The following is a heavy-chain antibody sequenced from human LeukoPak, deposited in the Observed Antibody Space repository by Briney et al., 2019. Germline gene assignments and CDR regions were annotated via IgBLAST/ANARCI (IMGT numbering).Heavy chain of an antibody. Sequence: PSETLSLTCTVSGVSVSSGSHYWSWIRQPPGKGLEWIGYIYYSGSTNYNPSLKSRVTISVDTSKNQFSLKLSSVTAADTAVYYCARDWGGNSYGYFDYWGQGTLVTVSS. CDR1: GVSVSSGSHY. CDR3: ARDWGGNSYGYFDY. J-gene: IGHJ4*02. V-gene: IGHV4-61*01. D-gene: IGHD5-18*01. CDR2: IYYSGST.